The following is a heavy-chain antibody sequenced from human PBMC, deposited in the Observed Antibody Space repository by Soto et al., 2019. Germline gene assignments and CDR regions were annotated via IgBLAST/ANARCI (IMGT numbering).Heavy chain of an antibody. CDR3: AKDRGRGYDWFDS. CDR1: GFTFSSYA. V-gene: IGHV3-23*01. CDR2: ISGSGDST. D-gene: IGHD5-12*01. J-gene: IGHJ5*01. Sequence: GGSLRLSCAASGFTFSSYAMRWVRQAPGKGLEWVSAISGSGDSTYYADSVKGRFTVSRDNSKNTLYLQMNSLRAEDTAVYYCAKDRGRGYDWFDSWGQGTLVTVSS.